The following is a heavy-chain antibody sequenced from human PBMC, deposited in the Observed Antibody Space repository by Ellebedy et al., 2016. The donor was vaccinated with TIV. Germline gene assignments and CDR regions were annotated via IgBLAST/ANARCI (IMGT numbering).Heavy chain of an antibody. Sequence: MLSETLSLTCSVSGGSVSSTRYYWAWIRQPPGKGLEYIGSVFYSGSTYYNPSCKSRVTLSADTSKNQFSLNLRTVTAADTAVYYCARTDPWQPIDDWGQGILVSVSS. V-gene: IGHV4-39*01. CDR3: ARTDPWQPIDD. D-gene: IGHD2-21*02. CDR2: VFYSGST. J-gene: IGHJ4*02. CDR1: GGSVSSTRYY.